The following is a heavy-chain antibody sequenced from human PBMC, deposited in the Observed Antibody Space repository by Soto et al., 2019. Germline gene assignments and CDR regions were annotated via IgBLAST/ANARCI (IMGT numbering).Heavy chain of an antibody. CDR2: ISSSSSTI. CDR3: ASDYDSSGYYYDNWFDP. D-gene: IGHD3-22*01. CDR1: GFTFSSYS. J-gene: IGHJ5*02. V-gene: IGHV3-48*02. Sequence: GGSLRLSCAASGFTFSSYSMNWVRQAPGKGLEWVSYISSSSSTIYYADSVKGRFTISRDNAKNSLYLQMNSLRDEDTAVYYCASDYDSSGYYYDNWFDPWGLGTLVTVSS.